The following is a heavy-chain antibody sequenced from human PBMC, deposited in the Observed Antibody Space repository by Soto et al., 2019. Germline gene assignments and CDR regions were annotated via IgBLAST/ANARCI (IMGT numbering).Heavy chain of an antibody. CDR2: INPSGGST. Sequence: ASVKVSCKASRYTFTNFYIHWLRQAPGQGLEWMRLINPSGGSTTYPQKFQGRVTMTRDTSTSTVHMELITLRSEDTAVYYCARSQVGRPLDVWGRGSRVTVYS. J-gene: IGHJ6*02. CDR1: RYTFTNFY. CDR3: ARSQVGRPLDV. V-gene: IGHV1-46*01. D-gene: IGHD1-26*01.